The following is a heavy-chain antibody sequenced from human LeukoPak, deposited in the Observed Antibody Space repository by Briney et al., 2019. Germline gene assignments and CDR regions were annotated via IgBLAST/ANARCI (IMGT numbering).Heavy chain of an antibody. Sequence: SETLSLTCAVSGGSINTYYWAWIRQPPGKGLEWIGYLDYDGNTNYNPSLKGRVTISVDTPKTQLSLKLASVTAEDTAVYYCARDSGATPNQINWFDPWGQGTLVTVSS. J-gene: IGHJ5*02. D-gene: IGHD1-26*01. CDR1: GGSINTYY. V-gene: IGHV4-59*01. CDR3: ARDSGATPNQINWFDP. CDR2: LDYDGNT.